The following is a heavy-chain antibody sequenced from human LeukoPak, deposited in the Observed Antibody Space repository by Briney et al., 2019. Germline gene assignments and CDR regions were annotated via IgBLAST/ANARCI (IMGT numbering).Heavy chain of an antibody. CDR1: GFTFSDYY. Sequence: GGSLRLSCAASGFTFSDYYMSWIRQAPGKGLEWVSYISSSSSYTNYADSVKGRFTISRDTSKNTLYLQMNSLRVEDTAVYYCARRGGSYLFDPWGQGTLVTVSS. CDR2: ISSSSSYT. D-gene: IGHD1-26*01. V-gene: IGHV3-11*03. J-gene: IGHJ5*02. CDR3: ARRGGSYLFDP.